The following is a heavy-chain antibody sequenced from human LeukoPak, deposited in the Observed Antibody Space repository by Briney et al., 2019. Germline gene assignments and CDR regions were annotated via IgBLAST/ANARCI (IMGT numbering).Heavy chain of an antibody. Sequence: ASETLSLTCTVSGGSISSYYWIWIRHPPGKGLEWIGYISYSGSTNYNPSLKSRVTISVDTSKNQFSLKLSSVTAADTAVYYCARAPTGGYFDYWGQGTLVSVSS. CDR2: ISYSGST. V-gene: IGHV4-59*01. CDR3: ARAPTGGYFDY. J-gene: IGHJ4*02. CDR1: GGSISSYY. D-gene: IGHD3-16*01.